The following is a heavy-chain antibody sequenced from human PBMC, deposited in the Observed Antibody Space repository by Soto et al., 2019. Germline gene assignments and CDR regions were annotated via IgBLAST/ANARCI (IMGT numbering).Heavy chain of an antibody. CDR2: ISAYNGNT. D-gene: IGHD6-6*01. J-gene: IGHJ6*02. V-gene: IGHV1-18*01. CDR3: ARDGRFRLEFSLYSSSFRPDYYYSGMDV. CDR1: GYTFTSYG. Sequence: ASVKVSCKASGYTFTSYGISWVRQAPGQGLEWMGWISAYNGNTNYAQKLQGRVTMTTDTSTRTAYMELRSLRFDDTAVYYCARDGRFRLEFSLYSSSFRPDYYYSGMDVWGQATRLTVT.